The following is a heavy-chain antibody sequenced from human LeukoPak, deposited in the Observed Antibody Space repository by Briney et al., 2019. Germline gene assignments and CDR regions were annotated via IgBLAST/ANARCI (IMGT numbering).Heavy chain of an antibody. J-gene: IGHJ4*02. D-gene: IGHD6-19*01. CDR1: GFIFSNYA. Sequence: GGSLRLSCAASGFIFSNYAMSWVRQVPGRGLEWVSTISSRGDSTYVADSVKGRFTISRDNSKNSLYLQMNTVRAEDTAVYYCIKGPRPDITVAHTVENWGQGTLVTVSS. V-gene: IGHV3-23*01. CDR3: IKGPRPDITVAHTVEN. CDR2: ISSRGDST.